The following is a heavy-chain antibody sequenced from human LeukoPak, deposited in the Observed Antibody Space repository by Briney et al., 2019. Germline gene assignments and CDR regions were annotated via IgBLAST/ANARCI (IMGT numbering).Heavy chain of an antibody. CDR3: ARPPYGGADY. V-gene: IGHV3-66*04. D-gene: IGHD4-23*01. CDR1: GLTVSSY. CDR2: IYSGGSI. Sequence: GGSLRLSCAASGLTVSSYMSWVRQAPGKGLEWVSVIYSGGSIYYADSVKGRFTISRDKSKNTLYLQMNSLRAEDTAVYYCARPPYGGADYWGQGTLVTVSS. J-gene: IGHJ4*02.